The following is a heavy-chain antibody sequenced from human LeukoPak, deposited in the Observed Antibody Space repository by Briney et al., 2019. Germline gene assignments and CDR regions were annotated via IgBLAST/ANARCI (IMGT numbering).Heavy chain of an antibody. Sequence: GGSLRLSCAASGFTFSSYEMNWVRQAPGKGLEWVSYISSSGSTIYYADSVKGRFTISRDNAKNSLYLQMNSLRAEDTAAYYCASGIVADAFDIWGQGTMVTVSS. V-gene: IGHV3-48*03. CDR2: ISSSGSTI. CDR3: ASGIVADAFDI. J-gene: IGHJ3*02. CDR1: GFTFSSYE. D-gene: IGHD3-22*01.